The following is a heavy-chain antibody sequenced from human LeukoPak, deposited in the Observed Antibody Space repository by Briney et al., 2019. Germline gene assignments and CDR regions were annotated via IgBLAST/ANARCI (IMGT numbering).Heavy chain of an antibody. J-gene: IGHJ3*02. Sequence: PGGSLRLSCAASGFTFSSYSMNWVRQAPGEGLEWVSSISSSSSYIYYADSVKGRFTISRDNAKNSLYLQMNSLRAEDTAVYYCAGGPGPAAREDAFDIWGQGTMVTVSS. D-gene: IGHD2-2*01. V-gene: IGHV3-21*01. CDR3: AGGPGPAAREDAFDI. CDR1: GFTFSSYS. CDR2: ISSSSSYI.